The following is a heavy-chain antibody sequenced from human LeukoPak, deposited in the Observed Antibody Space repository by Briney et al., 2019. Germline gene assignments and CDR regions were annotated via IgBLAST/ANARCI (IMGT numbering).Heavy chain of an antibody. D-gene: IGHD3-10*01. Sequence: SETLSLTCTVSGGSISSYYWSRIRQPAGKGLEWIGRIYTSGSTNYNPSLKSRVTMSVDTSKNQFSLKLSSVTAADTAVYYCARVIGYYGSGSYYYYMDVWGKGTTVTISS. CDR2: IYTSGST. J-gene: IGHJ6*03. V-gene: IGHV4-4*07. CDR3: ARVIGYYGSGSYYYYMDV. CDR1: GGSISSYY.